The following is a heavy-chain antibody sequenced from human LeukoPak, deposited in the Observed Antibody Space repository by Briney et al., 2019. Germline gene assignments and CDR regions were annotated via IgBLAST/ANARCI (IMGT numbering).Heavy chain of an antibody. V-gene: IGHV6-1*01. D-gene: IGHD5-24*01. CDR1: GDSVSADSAT. CDR3: ARANWRAFDI. CDR2: AYYRSNRSKWST. Sequence: SQTLSLTCAISGDSVSADSATWNWIRQSPSRGLEWLGRAYYRSNRSKWSTDYSPSVSSRIVISPDTSRNESSLQLNSVTPEDTAVYYCARANWRAFDIWGQGTMVTVSS. J-gene: IGHJ3*02.